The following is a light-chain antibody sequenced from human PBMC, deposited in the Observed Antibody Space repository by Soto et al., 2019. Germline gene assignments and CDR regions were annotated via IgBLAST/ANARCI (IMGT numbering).Light chain of an antibody. CDR1: QSVSNNY. V-gene: IGKV3-20*01. Sequence: EIVLTQSPGTLSLSPGERATLSCRTSQSVSNNYLAWYQQKPGQAPRLLIYGASSRATGIPDRFSGSGSGTDFTLSISRLEPEDFAVYYCQQYSSLWTFGQATK. CDR2: GAS. J-gene: IGKJ1*01. CDR3: QQYSSLWT.